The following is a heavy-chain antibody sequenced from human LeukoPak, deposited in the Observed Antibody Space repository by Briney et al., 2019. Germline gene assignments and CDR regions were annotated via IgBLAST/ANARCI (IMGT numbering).Heavy chain of an antibody. CDR1: GGSISSSSLY. Sequence: PSETLSLTCTVSGGSISSSSLYWDWIRQPPGTGLEWIGTVYYSGSTYYNPSLKSRVTISVATSKNQFSLRLSSVTAADTALYYCARNASSLGAGAFDIWGQGTMVTVSS. V-gene: IGHV4-39*01. J-gene: IGHJ3*02. CDR3: ARNASSLGAGAFDI. CDR2: VYYSGST. D-gene: IGHD2-2*01.